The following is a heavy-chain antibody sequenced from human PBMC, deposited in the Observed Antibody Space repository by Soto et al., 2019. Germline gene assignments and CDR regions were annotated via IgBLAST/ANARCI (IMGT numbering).Heavy chain of an antibody. Sequence: QVQLVQSGAEVKKPGSSVKVSCKASGGTFSSYTISWVRQAPGQGLEWMGRIIPILGIANYAQKFQGRVTITADKSTSTAYMELSSLRSEDTAVYYCARMGGYCSGGSCQNVFDIWGQGTMVTVSS. J-gene: IGHJ3*02. D-gene: IGHD2-15*01. V-gene: IGHV1-69*02. CDR3: ARMGGYCSGGSCQNVFDI. CDR2: IIPILGIA. CDR1: GGTFSSYT.